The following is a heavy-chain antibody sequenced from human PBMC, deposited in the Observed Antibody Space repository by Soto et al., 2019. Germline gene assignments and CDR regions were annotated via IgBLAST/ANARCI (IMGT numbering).Heavy chain of an antibody. J-gene: IGHJ5*02. D-gene: IGHD3-10*01. CDR1: GGTFSSYA. CDR2: IIPIFGTA. V-gene: IGHV1-69*13. Sequence: SVKVSCKASGGTFSSYAISWLRQAPGQGLEWMGGIIPIFGTANYAQKFQGRVTITADESTSTAYMELSSLRSEDTAVYYCARVGGRRGKWFDPWGQGTLVTVSS. CDR3: ARVGGRRGKWFDP.